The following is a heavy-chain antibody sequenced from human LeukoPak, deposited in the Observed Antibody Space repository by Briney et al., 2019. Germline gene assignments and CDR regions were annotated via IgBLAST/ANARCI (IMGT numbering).Heavy chain of an antibody. D-gene: IGHD3-9*01. CDR2: IYTSGST. CDR1: GGSISSYY. V-gene: IGHV4-4*07. J-gene: IGHJ4*02. CDR3: ARGRLYYDILTGYTGSYYFDY. Sequence: SETLSLTCTVSGGSISSYYWSWIRQPPGKGLVWIGRIYTSGSTNYNPSLKSRVTMSVDPSKNQFSLKLSSVTAADAAVYYCARGRLYYDILTGYTGSYYFDYWGQGTLVTGSS.